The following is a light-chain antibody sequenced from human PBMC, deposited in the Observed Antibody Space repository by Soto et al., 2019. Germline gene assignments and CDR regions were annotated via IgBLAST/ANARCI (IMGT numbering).Light chain of an antibody. V-gene: IGLV2-14*01. CDR1: SSDVGGYNY. CDR2: EVS. J-gene: IGLJ2*01. Sequence: QSALTQPASVSGSPGQSITISCSGTSSDVGGYNYVSWYQQYPGKAPKLMMYEVSNRPSGVSDRFSGSKSGNTASLTISGLQAEDEADYFCSSYTSSTTLIFGGGTKVTVL. CDR3: SSYTSSTTLI.